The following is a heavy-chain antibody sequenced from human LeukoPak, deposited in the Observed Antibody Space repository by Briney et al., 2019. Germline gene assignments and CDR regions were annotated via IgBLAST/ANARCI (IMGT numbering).Heavy chain of an antibody. CDR3: ARLRARNFYDSSGYVDY. Sequence: PSETLSLTCAVYGGSFSGYYWGWISQPPGKGLEWIGSIYYSGNTYYNPSLKSRVTISVDTSKNQFSLKLSSVTAADTAVFYCARLRARNFYDSSGYVDYWGQGTLVTVSS. CDR2: IYYSGNT. CDR1: GGSFSGYY. J-gene: IGHJ4*02. D-gene: IGHD3-22*01. V-gene: IGHV4-39*01.